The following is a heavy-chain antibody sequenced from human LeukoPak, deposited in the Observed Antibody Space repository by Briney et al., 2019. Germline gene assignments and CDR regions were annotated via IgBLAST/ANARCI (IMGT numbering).Heavy chain of an antibody. CDR2: MNPNSGNT. J-gene: IGHJ4*02. D-gene: IGHD5-12*01. CDR1: GYTFTGYY. CDR3: ARGGKYSGYGLDY. Sequence: ASVKVSCKASGYTFTGYYMHWVRQAPGQGLEWMGWMNPNSGNTGYAQKFQGRVTITRNTSISTAYMELSSLRSEDTAVYYCARGGKYSGYGLDYWGQGTLVTVSS. V-gene: IGHV1-8*03.